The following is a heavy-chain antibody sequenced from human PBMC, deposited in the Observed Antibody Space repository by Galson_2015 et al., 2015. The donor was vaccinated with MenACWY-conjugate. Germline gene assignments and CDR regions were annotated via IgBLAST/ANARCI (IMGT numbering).Heavy chain of an antibody. CDR2: ISGSGGDI. J-gene: IGHJ4*02. D-gene: IGHD6-13*01. CDR1: GFTFSKCV. Sequence: SLRLSCAASGFTFSKCVMSWVRQAPGKGLEWVSGISGSGGDIDYADSVKGRFTISRDNSKNTLFLEMNSLRAEDTAVYYCAKKCGSSSWFRGFDSWGQGTLVTVSS. V-gene: IGHV3-23*01. CDR3: AKKCGSSSWFRGFDS.